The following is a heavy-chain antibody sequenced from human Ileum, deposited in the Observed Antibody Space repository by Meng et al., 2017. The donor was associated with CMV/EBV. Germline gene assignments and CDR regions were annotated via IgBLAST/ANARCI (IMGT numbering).Heavy chain of an antibody. Sequence: GGTFSSYAISWVRQAPGQGLEWMGGIIPIFGTANYAQKFQGRVTITTDESTSTAYMELSSLGSEDTAVYYCARALSDSSGYYVTGGYWGQGTLVTVSS. CDR3: ARALSDSSGYYVTGGY. D-gene: IGHD3-22*01. CDR2: IIPIFGTA. CDR1: GGTFSSYA. J-gene: IGHJ4*02. V-gene: IGHV1-69*05.